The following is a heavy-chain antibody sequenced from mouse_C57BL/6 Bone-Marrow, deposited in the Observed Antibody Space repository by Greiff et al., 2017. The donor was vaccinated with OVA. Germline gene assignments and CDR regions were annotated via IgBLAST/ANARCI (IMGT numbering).Heavy chain of an antibody. J-gene: IGHJ1*03. CDR1: GFNIKDDY. CDR3: TSMTTVVAKGFRYFDV. V-gene: IGHV14-4*01. Sequence: EVQLQQSGAELVRPGASVKLSCTASGFNIKDDYMHWVKQRPEQGLEWIGWIDPENGDTEYASKFQGKATITADTSSNTAYLQLSSLTSENTAVYYWTSMTTVVAKGFRYFDVWGTGTAVTVTS. D-gene: IGHD1-1*01. CDR2: IDPENGDT.